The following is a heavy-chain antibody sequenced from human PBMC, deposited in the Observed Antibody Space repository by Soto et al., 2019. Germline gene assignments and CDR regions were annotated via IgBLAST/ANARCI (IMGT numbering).Heavy chain of an antibody. CDR3: ARENQTREALYYSSCGMDV. V-gene: IGHV1-18*01. Sequence: ASVKVSCKASGYTFTSYGISWVRQAPGQGLEWMGWISAYNGNTNYAQKLQGRVTMTTDTSTSTAYMELRSLRSDDTAVYYCARENQTREALYYSSCGMDVWGQGTTVTVSS. D-gene: IGHD1-26*01. CDR1: GYTFTSYG. J-gene: IGHJ6*01. CDR2: ISAYNGNT.